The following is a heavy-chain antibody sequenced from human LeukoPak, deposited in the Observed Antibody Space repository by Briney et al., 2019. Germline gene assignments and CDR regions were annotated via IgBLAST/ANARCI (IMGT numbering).Heavy chain of an antibody. CDR3: AKEGSGWYSDY. CDR2: ISGSGGST. D-gene: IGHD6-19*01. V-gene: IGHV3-23*01. Sequence: GGSLRLPCVASGLTFGNYGMNWVRQAPGTGLEWVSAISGSGGSTYYADSVKGRFTISRDNSKNTLYLQMNSLRAEDTAVYYCAKEGSGWYSDYWGQGTLVTVSS. J-gene: IGHJ4*02. CDR1: GLTFGNYG.